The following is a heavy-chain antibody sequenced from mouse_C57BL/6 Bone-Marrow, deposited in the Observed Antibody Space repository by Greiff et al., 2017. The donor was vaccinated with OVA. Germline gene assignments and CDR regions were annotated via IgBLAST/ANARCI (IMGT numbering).Heavy chain of an antibody. V-gene: IGHV1-55*01. J-gene: IGHJ4*01. CDR3: AREGGNRDSSGDGYYAMED. Sequence: QVQLKQPGAELVKPGASVKLSCKASGYTFTSYWITWVKQRPGQGLEWIGDIYPGSGSTNYNEKFKSKATLTVDTSSSTAYMQLSSLTSEDSAVYYCAREGGNRDSSGDGYYAMEDWGQGTSDTVSS. CDR2: IYPGSGST. D-gene: IGHD3-2*02. CDR1: GYTFTSYW.